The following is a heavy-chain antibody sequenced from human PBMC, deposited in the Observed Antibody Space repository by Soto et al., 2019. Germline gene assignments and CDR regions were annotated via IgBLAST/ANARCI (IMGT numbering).Heavy chain of an antibody. CDR3: ARVNDSSGYYFDY. CDR2: IIPIFGTA. J-gene: IGHJ4*02. V-gene: IGHV1-69*13. Sequence: GASVKVSCKASGGTFSSYAISWVRQAPGQGLEWMGGIIPIFGTANYAQRFQGRVTITADESASTAYMELSSLRSEDTAVYYCARVNDSSGYYFDYWGQGTLVTVSS. CDR1: GGTFSSYA. D-gene: IGHD3-22*01.